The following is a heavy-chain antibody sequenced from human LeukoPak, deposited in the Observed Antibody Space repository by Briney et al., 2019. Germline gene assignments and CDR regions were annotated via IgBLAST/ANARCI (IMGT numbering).Heavy chain of an antibody. CDR2: ISGSGGST. V-gene: IGHV3-23*01. CDR3: AKVGEYYDFWSGPYYYYGMDV. D-gene: IGHD3-3*01. CDR1: GFTFSSYS. J-gene: IGHJ6*02. Sequence: GGSLRLSCAASGFTFSSYSMNWVRQAPGKGLEWVSAISGSGGSTYYADSVKGRFTISRDNSKNTLYLQMNSLRAEDTAVYYCAKVGEYYDFWSGPYYYYGMDVWGQGTTVTVSS.